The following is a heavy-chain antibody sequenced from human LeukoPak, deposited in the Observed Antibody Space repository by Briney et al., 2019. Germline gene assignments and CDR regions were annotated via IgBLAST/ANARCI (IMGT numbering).Heavy chain of an antibody. J-gene: IGHJ4*02. CDR2: IYYSGST. CDR3: ARASADTMRGSVVDY. Sequence: PSETLSLTCTVSGGSISSYYWSWIRQPPGKGLEWIGYIYYSGSTNYNPSLKSRVTISADTSKNQFSLKLSSVTAADTAVYYCARASADTMRGSVVDYWGQGTLVTVSS. D-gene: IGHD3-10*01. CDR1: GGSISSYY. V-gene: IGHV4-59*01.